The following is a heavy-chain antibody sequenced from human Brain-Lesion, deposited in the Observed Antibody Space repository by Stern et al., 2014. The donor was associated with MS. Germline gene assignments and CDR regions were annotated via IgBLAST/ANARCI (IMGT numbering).Heavy chain of an antibody. CDR1: GLRFGDYA. CDR3: TRDRLDYGYSYFDY. Sequence: EVQLVASGGGLIEPGRSLRLSCTASGLRFGDYAINWIRQAPGKGLERVGFIRSKVYGGAAEYAASVKGRFTISRDDSKSIAYLQVNGLKTEDTAVYYCTRDRLDYGYSYFDYWGQGTLVTVSS. J-gene: IGHJ4*02. D-gene: IGHD4-17*01. V-gene: IGHV3-49*03. CDR2: IRSKVYGGAA.